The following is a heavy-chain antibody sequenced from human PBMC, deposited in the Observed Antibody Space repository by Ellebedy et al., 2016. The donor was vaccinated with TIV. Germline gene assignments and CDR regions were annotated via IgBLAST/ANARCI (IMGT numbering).Heavy chain of an antibody. J-gene: IGHJ4*02. CDR3: ARDQETGITGVVVDRFDS. Sequence: GESLKISCAASGFTFSTYSMSWVRQAPGKGLEWLSYISGSSRAIRYADSVKGRFTISRDNAKNLLYLQMNSLRDEDTAVYYCARDQETGITGVVVDRFDSWGQGTQVTVSS. V-gene: IGHV3-48*02. D-gene: IGHD2-15*01. CDR2: ISGSSRAI. CDR1: GFTFSTYS.